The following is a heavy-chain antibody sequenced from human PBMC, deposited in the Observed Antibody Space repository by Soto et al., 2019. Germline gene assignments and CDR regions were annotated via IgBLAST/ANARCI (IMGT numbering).Heavy chain of an antibody. CDR2: VYYTGGT. D-gene: IGHD1-1*01. CDR1: SGPSSSHN. CDR3: VRQGIGNLHGLVDV. Sequence: QVQLQQSGPGLVKPSETLSLTCTVSSGPSSSHNWGWIRQPPGRGLEWIGYVYYTGGTSYNPSLTSRGTISADTSTNHISLTLSSVTAADPAVYYCVRQGIGNLHGLVDVWGQGTTVSVSS. J-gene: IGHJ6*02. V-gene: IGHV4-59*08.